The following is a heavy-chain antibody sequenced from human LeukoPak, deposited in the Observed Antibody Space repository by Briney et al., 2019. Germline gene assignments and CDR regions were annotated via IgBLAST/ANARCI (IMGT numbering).Heavy chain of an antibody. V-gene: IGHV3-66*01. CDR1: GFTVSSNY. Sequence: GGSLRLSCAASGFTVSSNYMSWVRQAPGKGLEWVSVIYSGGSTHYADSVKGRFTISRDNSKNTLYLQMNSLRAEDTAVYYCARRIAYCGGDCWYYFDYWGQGTLVTVSS. J-gene: IGHJ4*02. CDR3: ARRIAYCGGDCWYYFDY. D-gene: IGHD2-21*02. CDR2: IYSGGST.